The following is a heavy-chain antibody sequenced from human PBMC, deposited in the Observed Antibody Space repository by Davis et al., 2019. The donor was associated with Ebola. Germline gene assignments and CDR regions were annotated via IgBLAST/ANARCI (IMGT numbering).Heavy chain of an antibody. CDR1: GFTFSSYS. CDR2: ISSSSSTI. J-gene: IGHJ4*02. CDR3: ARYNSAYERADLDY. V-gene: IGHV3-48*01. D-gene: IGHD5-12*01. Sequence: PWGSLSLSCAASGFTFSSYSMNWVRQAPGKGLEWVSSISSSSSTIYYADSVKGRFTISRDNAKNSLYLQVNSLRVEDTAVYYCARYNSAYERADLDYWGQGTLVTVSS.